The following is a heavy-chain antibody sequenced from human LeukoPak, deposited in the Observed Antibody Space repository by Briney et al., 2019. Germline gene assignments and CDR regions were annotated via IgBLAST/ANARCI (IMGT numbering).Heavy chain of an antibody. V-gene: IGHV3-23*01. D-gene: IGHD3-10*01. J-gene: IGHJ3*02. Sequence: PGGSLRLFCAASGFTFSSYAMSWVRDAPGKGLEWVSAISGSGGSTYYADSVKGRFTISRDTSKNTLYLQINSLRAEDTAVYYCAKPTIWFGDHDAFDIWGQGTMVTVSS. CDR2: ISGSGGST. CDR3: AKPTIWFGDHDAFDI. CDR1: GFTFSSYA.